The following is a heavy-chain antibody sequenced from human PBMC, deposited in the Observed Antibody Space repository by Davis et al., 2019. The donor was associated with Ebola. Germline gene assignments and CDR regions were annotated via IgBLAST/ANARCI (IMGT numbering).Heavy chain of an antibody. CDR3: ARHDSSGYYWRFDY. CDR1: GAFVSSGGYS. V-gene: IGHV4-30-2*03. J-gene: IGHJ4*02. D-gene: IGHD3-22*01. Sequence: SETLSLTCAVSGAFVSSGGYSWIWIRQPPGKGLEWIGYYYYTGSTYYNPSLKSRVTISVDTSKNQFSLKLSSVTAADTAVYYCARHDSSGYYWRFDYWGQGTLVTVSS. CDR2: YYYTGST.